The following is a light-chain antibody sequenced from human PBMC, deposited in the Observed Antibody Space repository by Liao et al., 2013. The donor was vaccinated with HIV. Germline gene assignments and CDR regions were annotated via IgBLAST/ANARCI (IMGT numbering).Light chain of an antibody. J-gene: IGLJ2*01. V-gene: IGLV3-1*01. CDR1: KLGDKY. Sequence: SYELTQPPSVSVSPGQTVSITCSGDKLGDKYACWYQQKPGQPPVLVIYEDTKRPSGIPERFSGSNSGNTATLTISGTQAMDESDYYCQAWDFSTAIFGGGTKLTVL. CDR2: EDT. CDR3: QAWDFSTAI.